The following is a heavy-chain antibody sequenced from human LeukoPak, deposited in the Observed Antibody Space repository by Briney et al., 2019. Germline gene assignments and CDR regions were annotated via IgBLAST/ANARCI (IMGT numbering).Heavy chain of an antibody. Sequence: SETLSLTCTVSGGSISSYYCSWIRHPPVKGLEWIGYIYYSGSTNYNPSLKSRVTISVDTSKNQFSLNLSSLTAAATAVYYCPRTRLTTVTTPFDYCGQGTLVTVSS. CDR3: PRTRLTTVTTPFDY. CDR1: GGSISSYY. D-gene: IGHD4-11*01. V-gene: IGHV4-59*01. J-gene: IGHJ4*02. CDR2: IYYSGST.